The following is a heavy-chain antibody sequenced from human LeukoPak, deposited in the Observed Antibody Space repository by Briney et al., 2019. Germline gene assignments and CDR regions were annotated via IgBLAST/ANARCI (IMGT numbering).Heavy chain of an antibody. V-gene: IGHV5-51*01. CDR2: IYPGDSDT. D-gene: IGHD6-19*01. J-gene: IGHJ6*04. Sequence: GESLKISCKGSGSSFTSYWIGWVRQMPGKGLEWMGIIYPGDSDTRYSPSFQGQVTISADKSISTAYLQWSSLKASDTAMYYCARTRGSSGLTYYYYGMDVWGKGTTVTVSS. CDR3: ARTRGSSGLTYYYYGMDV. CDR1: GSSFTSYW.